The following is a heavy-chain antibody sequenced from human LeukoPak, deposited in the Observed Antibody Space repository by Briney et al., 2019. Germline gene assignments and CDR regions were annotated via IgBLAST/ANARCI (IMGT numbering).Heavy chain of an antibody. V-gene: IGHV3-7*01. CDR2: IKEDASEE. CDR1: GFTSSRHW. D-gene: IGHD6-25*01. CDR3: AIAAGWELGY. J-gene: IGHJ4*02. Sequence: GGSLRLSCAVSGFTSSRHWMSWVRQTPEKGLEWVANIKEDASEENYVDSVKDRFTISRDNAKNSLYLQMNSLRAEDTAVYYCAIAAGWELGYWGQGTLVTVSS.